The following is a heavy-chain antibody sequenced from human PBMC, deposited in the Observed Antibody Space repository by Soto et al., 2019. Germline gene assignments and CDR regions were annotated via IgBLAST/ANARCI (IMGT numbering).Heavy chain of an antibody. D-gene: IGHD3-22*01. CDR1: GYTFTSYY. CDR2: INPSGGST. J-gene: IGHJ4*02. CDR3: ARGNVDSSGPGRD. V-gene: IGHV1-46*01. Sequence: ASVKVSCKASGYTFTSYYMHWVRQAPGQGLEYMGIINPSGGSTTYAQKFQGRVTITADESTSTAYMELSSLRSEDTAVYYCARGNVDSSGPGRDWGQGTLVTVS.